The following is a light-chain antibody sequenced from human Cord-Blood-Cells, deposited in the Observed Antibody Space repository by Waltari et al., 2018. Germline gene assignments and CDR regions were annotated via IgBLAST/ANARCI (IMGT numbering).Light chain of an antibody. Sequence: EIVLTQSPATLSLSPGERATLPCRASQSVRSYLAWYQQKPGQAPRLLIYDASNRATGIPARFSGSGSGTDFTLTISSLEPEDFAVYYCQQRSNWPPVFTFGPGTKVDIK. V-gene: IGKV3-11*01. CDR1: QSVRSY. CDR3: QQRSNWPPVFT. J-gene: IGKJ3*01. CDR2: DAS.